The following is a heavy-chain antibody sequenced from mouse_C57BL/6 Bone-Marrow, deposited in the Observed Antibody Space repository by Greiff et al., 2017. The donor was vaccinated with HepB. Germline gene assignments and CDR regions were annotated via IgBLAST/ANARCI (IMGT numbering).Heavy chain of an antibody. CDR3: ARGGTVVAPGFAY. D-gene: IGHD1-1*01. J-gene: IGHJ3*01. Sequence: EVQVVESGGGLVKPGGSLKLSCAASGFTFSSYAMSWVRQTPEKRLEWVATISDGGSYTYYPDNVKGRFTISRDNAKNNLYLQMSHLKSEDTAMYYCARGGTVVAPGFAYWGQGTLVTVSA. V-gene: IGHV5-4*01. CDR2: ISDGGSYT. CDR1: GFTFSSYA.